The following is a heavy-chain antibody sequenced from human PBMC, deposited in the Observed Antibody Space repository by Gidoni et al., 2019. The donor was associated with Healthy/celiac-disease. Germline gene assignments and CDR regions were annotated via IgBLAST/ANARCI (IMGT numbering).Heavy chain of an antibody. D-gene: IGHD6-19*01. J-gene: IGHJ6*03. CDR2: INHSGST. Sequence: QVQLQQWGAGLLKPSETLSLTCAVYGGSFSGYYWSWIRQPPGKGLEWIGEINHSGSTNYNPSLKSLVTISVDTSKNQFSLKLSSVTAADTAVYYCARPPRGIAVAGTLRYYYYMDVWGKGTTVTVSS. CDR1: GGSFSGYY. CDR3: ARPPRGIAVAGTLRYYYYMDV. V-gene: IGHV4-34*01.